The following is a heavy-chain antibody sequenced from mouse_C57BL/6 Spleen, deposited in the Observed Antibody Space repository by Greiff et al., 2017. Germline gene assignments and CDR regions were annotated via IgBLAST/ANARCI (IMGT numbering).Heavy chain of an antibody. CDR2: IDPSDSYT. CDR3: ARGSYYGSSKDY. V-gene: IGHV1-69*01. CDR1: GYTFTSYW. Sequence: VQLQQPGAELVMPGASVTLSCKASGYTFTSYWMHWVKQRPGQGLEWIGEIDPSDSYTNYNQKFKGKSTLTVDKSSSTAYMQLSSLTSEDSAVYYCARGSYYGSSKDYWGQGTTLTVSS. J-gene: IGHJ2*01. D-gene: IGHD1-1*01.